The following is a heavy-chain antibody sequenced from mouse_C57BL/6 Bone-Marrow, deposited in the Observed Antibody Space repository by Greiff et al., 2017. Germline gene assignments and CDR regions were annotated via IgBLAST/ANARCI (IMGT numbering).Heavy chain of an antibody. Sequence: EVKVVESGGGLVQPGGSLKLSCAASGFTFSGYYMYWVRQTPEKRMEWVAYISNGGGSTYYPDTVKGRFTISRANAKNPLYLQMCRLKYEDTAMYYCAGHGITGGFFAYWGQGTLVTVSA. CDR3: AGHGITGGFFAY. CDR2: ISNGGGST. CDR1: GFTFSGYY. J-gene: IGHJ3*01. V-gene: IGHV5-12*01. D-gene: IGHD2-4*01.